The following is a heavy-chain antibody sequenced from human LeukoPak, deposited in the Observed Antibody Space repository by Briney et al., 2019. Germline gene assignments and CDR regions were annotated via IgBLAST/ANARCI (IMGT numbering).Heavy chain of an antibody. D-gene: IGHD3-16*01. Sequence: PGGSLRLSCAASGFTFSSYAMHWVRQAPGKGLECVAVISYDGSNKYYADSVKGRFTISRDNAKNTVYLQMNSLRAEDTAVYYCARSSGGFDHWGQGTQVTVSS. CDR1: GFTFSSYA. CDR3: ARSSGGFDH. V-gene: IGHV3-30-3*01. J-gene: IGHJ4*02. CDR2: ISYDGSNK.